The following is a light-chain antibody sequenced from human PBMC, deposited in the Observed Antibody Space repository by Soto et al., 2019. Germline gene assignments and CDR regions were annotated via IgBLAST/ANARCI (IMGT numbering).Light chain of an antibody. V-gene: IGKV1-39*01. CDR3: QQRYEPPLS. CDR2: DAT. Sequence: DLHLTQSPSSLSASVGDRVTLTCRASQSISNYLIWYQQKPGKAPKLLIYDATSLQRGVPSRFSGRGSATDFALTISSLQVEDVASYYCQQRYEPPLSFGGGTKVEIK. J-gene: IGKJ4*01. CDR1: QSISNY.